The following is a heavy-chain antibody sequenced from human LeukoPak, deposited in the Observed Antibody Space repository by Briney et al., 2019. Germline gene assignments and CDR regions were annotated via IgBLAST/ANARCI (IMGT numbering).Heavy chain of an antibody. J-gene: IGHJ4*02. Sequence: ASVKVSSKASGYTFTGYYMHWVRQAPGQGLEWMGWINPNSGGTNYAQKFQGRVTMTRDTSISTVYMELSRLRSDDTAVYYCARADVWGSYRYSYWGQGTLVTVSS. V-gene: IGHV1-2*02. CDR2: INPNSGGT. CDR1: GYTFTGYY. D-gene: IGHD3-16*02. CDR3: ARADVWGSYRYSY.